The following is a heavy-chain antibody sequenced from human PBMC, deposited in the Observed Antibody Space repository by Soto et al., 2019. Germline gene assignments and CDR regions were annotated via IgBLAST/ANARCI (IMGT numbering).Heavy chain of an antibody. CDR1: GGTFRTSA. D-gene: IGHD3-3*02. CDR2: IMPVFPTP. Sequence: QVQLVQSEAEVKKPGSSVKVSCKTSGGTFRTSAISWVRQAPGQGLEWMGGIMPVFPTPDYAQKFQGRVTITADESTSTAYMELSSLRSEDTAVYYCARDKDRQQLGGNYYYIMDVWGQGTTVTVSS. J-gene: IGHJ6*01. V-gene: IGHV1-69*12. CDR3: ARDKDRQQLGGNYYYIMDV.